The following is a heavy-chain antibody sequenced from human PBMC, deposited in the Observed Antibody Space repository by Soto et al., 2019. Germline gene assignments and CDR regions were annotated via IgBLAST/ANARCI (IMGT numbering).Heavy chain of an antibody. CDR1: VFSFSDYV. J-gene: IGHJ5*01. Sequence: WVSLRRSGAAAVFSFSDYVRSWVRHAPGKGLGWVSSISGSGGSTYYSDSVKGRFTIPRDNSKKTLYLQMNRLRAPNPAVYFCANDPTWSERWLDSWDRGTLVNASS. V-gene: IGHV3-23*01. CDR3: ANDPTWSERWLDS. CDR2: ISGSGGST. D-gene: IGHD1-1*01.